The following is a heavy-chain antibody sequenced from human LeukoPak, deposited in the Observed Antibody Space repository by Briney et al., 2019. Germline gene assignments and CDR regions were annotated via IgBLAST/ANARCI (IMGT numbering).Heavy chain of an antibody. CDR2: IYYSGST. CDR1: GGSISSSSYY. D-gene: IGHD5-24*01. Sequence: PSETLPLTCTVSGGSISSSSYYWGWIRQPPGKGLEWIGSIYYSGSTYYNPSVKSRVTISVDTSKNQFSLKLSSVTAADTAVYYCARGRRDGYTLYYMDVWAKGTTVTISS. V-gene: IGHV4-39*01. CDR3: ARGRRDGYTLYYMDV. J-gene: IGHJ6*03.